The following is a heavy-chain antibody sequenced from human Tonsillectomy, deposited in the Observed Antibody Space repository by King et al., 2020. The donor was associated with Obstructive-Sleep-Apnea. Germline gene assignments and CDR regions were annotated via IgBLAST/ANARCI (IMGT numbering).Heavy chain of an antibody. CDR1: GFTFSSYG. CDR3: ARDRSSSYWYFDL. J-gene: IGHJ2*01. Sequence: VQLVESGGGVVQPGRSLRLSCAASGFTFSSYGMHWVRQAPGKGLEWVAVIWYDGSNKYYADSVKGRFTISRDNSKNTIYMQMNSLRDEDTAVYYCARDRSSSYWYFDLWGRGTLVTVSS. D-gene: IGHD6-6*01. CDR2: IWYDGSNK. V-gene: IGHV3-33*01.